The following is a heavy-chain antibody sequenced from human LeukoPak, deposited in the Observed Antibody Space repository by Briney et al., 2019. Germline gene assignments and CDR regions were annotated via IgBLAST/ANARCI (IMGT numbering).Heavy chain of an antibody. D-gene: IGHD6-6*01. CDR3: ARSLRYSSSFRFDY. J-gene: IGHJ4*02. CDR2: INHSGST. V-gene: IGHV4-34*01. CDR1: GGSFSGYY. Sequence: SETLSLTCAVYGGSFSGYYWSWIRQPPGKGLEWIGEINHSGSTNYNPSLKSRVTISVDTSKNQFSLKLSSVTAADTAVYYCARSLRYSSSFRFDYWGQGTLVTVSS.